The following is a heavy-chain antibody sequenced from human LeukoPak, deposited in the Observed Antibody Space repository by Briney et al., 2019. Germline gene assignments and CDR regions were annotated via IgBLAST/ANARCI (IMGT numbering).Heavy chain of an antibody. CDR1: GYTFTSYG. D-gene: IGHD2-15*01. CDR3: ARTRTTPYFDY. CDR2: ISAYNGNT. Sequence: ASVKVSCKASGYTFTSYGISWVRQAPGQGLEWMGWISAYNGNTNYAQKFQGRVTMTRDTSISTAYMELSRLRSDDTAVYYCARTRTTPYFDYWGQGTLVTVSS. V-gene: IGHV1-18*01. J-gene: IGHJ4*02.